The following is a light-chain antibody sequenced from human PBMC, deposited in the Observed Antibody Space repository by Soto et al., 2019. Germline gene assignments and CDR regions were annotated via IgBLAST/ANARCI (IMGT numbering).Light chain of an antibody. CDR3: SSYTSSSTYV. CDR1: SSDVGGYNY. Sequence: QSVLTQPASVSGSPGQSITSSCTGTSSDVGGYNYVSWYQQHPGKVPKLLIYEVSNRPSGVSNRFSGSKSGNTASLTISGLQAEDEANYYCSSYTSSSTYVFGTGTKVTVL. V-gene: IGLV2-14*01. CDR2: EVS. J-gene: IGLJ1*01.